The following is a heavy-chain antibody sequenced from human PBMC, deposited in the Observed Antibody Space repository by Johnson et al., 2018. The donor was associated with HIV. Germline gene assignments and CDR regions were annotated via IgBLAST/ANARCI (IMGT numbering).Heavy chain of an antibody. V-gene: IGHV3-30*02. J-gene: IGHJ3*02. D-gene: IGHD3-3*01. CDR2: IRFDGSNK. CDR3: ARSFGVTTPGAFDI. Sequence: QVQLVESGGGVVQPGRSLRLSCAASGFTFSNYGMHWVRQAPGKGLEWVAFIRFDGSNKYYADSVKGRFTISRDNSKNTLYLQMNSLRAEDTAVYYCARSFGVTTPGAFDIWGQGTMVTVSS. CDR1: GFTFSNYG.